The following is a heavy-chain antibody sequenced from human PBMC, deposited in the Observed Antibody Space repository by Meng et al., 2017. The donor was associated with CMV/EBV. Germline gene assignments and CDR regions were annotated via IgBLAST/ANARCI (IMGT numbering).Heavy chain of an antibody. CDR1: GGSISSSSYY. V-gene: IGHV4-39*07. Sequence: GSLRLSCTVSGGSISSSSYYWGWIRQPPGKGLEWIGSIYYSGSTYYNPSLKSRVTISVDTSKNQFSLKLSSVAAADTAVYYCARLDRWGGSSTSYYYYGMDVWGQGTTVTVSS. CDR2: IYYSGST. D-gene: IGHD2-2*01. J-gene: IGHJ6*02. CDR3: ARLDRWGGSSTSYYYYGMDV.